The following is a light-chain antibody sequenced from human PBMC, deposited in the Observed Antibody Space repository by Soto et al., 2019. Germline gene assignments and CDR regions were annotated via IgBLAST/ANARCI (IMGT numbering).Light chain of an antibody. CDR2: EVS. CDR1: RNDVGAYNY. Sequence: QSALTQPASVSGSPGQSITISCTGTRNDVGAYNYVSWYQQHPDKAPKLMIFEVSNRPSGVSNRCSGSKSGNTGSLTISGVQAEDEADYYCSSYTGSSTYVVGTGTELAVL. J-gene: IGLJ1*01. V-gene: IGLV2-14*01. CDR3: SSYTGSSTYV.